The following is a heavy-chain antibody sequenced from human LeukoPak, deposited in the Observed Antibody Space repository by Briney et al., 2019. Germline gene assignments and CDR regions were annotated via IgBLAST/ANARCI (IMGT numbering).Heavy chain of an antibody. CDR2: INPNSGGR. CDR3: ATSYGSGESNWFDP. CDR1: GYTFTTYG. J-gene: IGHJ5*02. D-gene: IGHD3-10*01. V-gene: IGHV1-2*02. Sequence: VASVKVSCKASGYTFTTYGITWVRQAPGQGLEWMGWINPNSGGRNYAQKFQGRVTMTRDTSISTAYMELSSLRSEDTAVYYCATSYGSGESNWFDPWGQGTLVTVSS.